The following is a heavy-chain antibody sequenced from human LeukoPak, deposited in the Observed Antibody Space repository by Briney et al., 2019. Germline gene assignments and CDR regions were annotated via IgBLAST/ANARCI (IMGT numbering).Heavy chain of an antibody. CDR1: GFTFSSYA. V-gene: IGHV3-23*01. Sequence: GGSLRLSCAASGFTFSSYAMNWVRQAPGKGLEWVATISGDAGRTYYADSVRGRFTISRDNSKNTLYMQMNSLRAEDTAVYYCTKDPNGDYVGAFDPWGQGTLVTVSS. CDR2: ISGDAGRT. J-gene: IGHJ5*02. D-gene: IGHD4-17*01. CDR3: TKDPNGDYVGAFDP.